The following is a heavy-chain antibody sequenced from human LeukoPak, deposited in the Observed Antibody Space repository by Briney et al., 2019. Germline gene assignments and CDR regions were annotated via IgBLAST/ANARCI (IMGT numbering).Heavy chain of an antibody. CDR1: GGSITNSSYY. CDR3: ARDGRGLGSYYYYMDV. CDR2: FYYSGST. Sequence: SETLSLTCTVSGGSITNSSYYWGWIRQPPGKGLERIGSFYYSGSTYYNPSPKSRVTISVDTSKNQFSLKLTSVTAADTAIYYCARDGRGLGSYYYYMDVWGKGTTVTVSS. J-gene: IGHJ6*03. D-gene: IGHD3-10*01. V-gene: IGHV4-39*07.